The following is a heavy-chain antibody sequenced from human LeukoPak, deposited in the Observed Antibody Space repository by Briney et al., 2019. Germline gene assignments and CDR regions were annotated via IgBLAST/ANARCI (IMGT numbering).Heavy chain of an antibody. CDR1: GFTFNSYT. J-gene: IGHJ6*02. V-gene: IGHV3-21*01. D-gene: IGHD2-15*01. CDR3: VRDVSRRMGMDV. CDR2: IDPVSSNI. Sequence: GGSLRLSCLASGFTFNSYTMNWVRQAPGKGLEWVSTIDPVSSNIWIADSLKGRFTISRDNPKNSLYLQMNSLTAEDTAVYYCVRDVSRRMGMDVWGQGTTVTVSS.